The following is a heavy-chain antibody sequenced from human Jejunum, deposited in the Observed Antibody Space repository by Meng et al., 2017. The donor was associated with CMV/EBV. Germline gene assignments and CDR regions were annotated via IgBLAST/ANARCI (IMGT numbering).Heavy chain of an antibody. J-gene: IGHJ6*03. D-gene: IGHD5/OR15-5a*01. V-gene: IGHV3-53*01. CDR2: IYSIGGT. CDR3: ARAGLRAYMDV. CDR1: GVTVSDNF. Sequence: SCAVSGVTVSDNFLSWVRQAPGKGLEWVAVIYSIGGTYYADSVRGRFTISRDNSKNTVFLHMNSLRAEDTAVYYCARAGLRAYMDVWGQGTTVTVSS.